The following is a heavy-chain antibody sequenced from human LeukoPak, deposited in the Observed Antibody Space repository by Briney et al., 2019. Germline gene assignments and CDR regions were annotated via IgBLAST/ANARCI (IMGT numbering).Heavy chain of an antibody. J-gene: IGHJ6*03. V-gene: IGHV3-7*01. CDR1: GFTFSSYS. Sequence: GGSLRLSCAASGFTFSSYSMNWVRQCPGKGPEWVANIKQDESERYTVDSVKGRFTISRDNAKNSVYLQMNSLRAEDTALYYCARLSAYYYGSYFYYYMDVWGKGTTVTVSS. CDR3: ARLSAYYYGSYFYYYMDV. CDR2: IKQDESER. D-gene: IGHD3-10*01.